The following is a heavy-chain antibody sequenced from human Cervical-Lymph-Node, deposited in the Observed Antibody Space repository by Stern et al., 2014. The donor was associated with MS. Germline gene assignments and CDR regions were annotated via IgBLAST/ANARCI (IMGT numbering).Heavy chain of an antibody. J-gene: IGHJ4*02. Sequence: VQLLESGAEVKKPGASVKVSCKASGYNFNSYYMHWVRQAPGQRLEWMGIINPTGGSTTYAQKFQGRVTMTRDTSTSTVYMELSSLRPEDTAVYYCARIVAAAGSYWGQGTLVTVSA. CDR2: INPTGGST. D-gene: IGHD6-13*01. CDR1: GYNFNSYY. V-gene: IGHV1-46*02. CDR3: ARIVAAAGSY.